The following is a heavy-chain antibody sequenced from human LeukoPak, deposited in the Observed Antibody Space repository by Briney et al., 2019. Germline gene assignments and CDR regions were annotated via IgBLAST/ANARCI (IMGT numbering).Heavy chain of an antibody. Sequence: ASVKVSCKASGYTFTSYDINWVRQATGQGLEWMGWMNPNSGNTGYAQKFQGRVTITRNTSISTAYMKLSSLRSEDTAVYYCARGRGSGWGFDYWGQGTLVTVSS. CDR3: ARGRGSGWGFDY. V-gene: IGHV1-8*03. CDR2: MNPNSGNT. J-gene: IGHJ4*02. D-gene: IGHD6-19*01. CDR1: GYTFTSYD.